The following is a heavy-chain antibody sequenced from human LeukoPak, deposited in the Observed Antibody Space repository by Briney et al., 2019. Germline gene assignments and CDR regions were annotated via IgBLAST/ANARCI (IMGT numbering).Heavy chain of an antibody. D-gene: IGHD3-3*01. V-gene: IGHV4-4*07. CDR3: AREEVTIFGVVIIRYFDY. J-gene: IGHJ4*02. CDR1: GGSISSYY. Sequence: SETLSLTCTVSGGSISSYYWSWIRQPAGKGLEWIGRIYTSGSTNYNPSLKSRVTMSVDTSKNQFSLKLSSVTAADTAVYYCAREEVTIFGVVIIRYFDYWGLGTLVTVSS. CDR2: IYTSGST.